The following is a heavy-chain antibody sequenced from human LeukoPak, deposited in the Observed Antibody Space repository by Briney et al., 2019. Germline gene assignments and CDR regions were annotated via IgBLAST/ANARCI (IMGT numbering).Heavy chain of an antibody. D-gene: IGHD3-22*01. CDR2: ISYDGSNK. V-gene: IGHV3-33*01. J-gene: IGHJ4*02. Sequence: GGSLRLSCAASGFTFSSYGMHRVRQAPGKGLEWVAVISYDGSNKYYADSVKGRFTISRDNSKNTLYLQMNSLRAEDTAVYYCRVVITDFDYWGQGTLVTVSS. CDR3: RVVITDFDY. CDR1: GFTFSSYG.